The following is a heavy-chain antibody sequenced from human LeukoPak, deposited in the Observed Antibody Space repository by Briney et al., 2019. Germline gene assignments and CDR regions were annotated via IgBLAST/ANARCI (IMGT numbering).Heavy chain of an antibody. CDR1: GGSFSGHY. CDR2: IYHSGST. Sequence: SETLSLTCGVYGGSFSGHYWTWIRQPPGKGLEWIGSIYHSGSTYYNPSLKSRVTISVDTSKNQFSLKLSSVTAADTAVYYCARDRHYYDSSGYRGAFDIWGQGTMVTVSS. D-gene: IGHD3-22*01. CDR3: ARDRHYYDSSGYRGAFDI. V-gene: IGHV4-34*01. J-gene: IGHJ3*02.